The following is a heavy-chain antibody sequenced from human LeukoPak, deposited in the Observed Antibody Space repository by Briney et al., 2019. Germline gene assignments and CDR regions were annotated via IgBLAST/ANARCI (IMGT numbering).Heavy chain of an antibody. CDR3: ARDDY. CDR1: GFIFSNYA. CDR2: ITGSGDTT. V-gene: IGHV3-23*01. Sequence: PGGSLRLSCAASGFIFSNYAMSWVRLTPGKGLEWISAITGSGDTTYYADSVKGRFTISRDNAKNSLYLQMNSLRAEDTAVYYCARDDYWGQGTLVTVSS. J-gene: IGHJ4*02.